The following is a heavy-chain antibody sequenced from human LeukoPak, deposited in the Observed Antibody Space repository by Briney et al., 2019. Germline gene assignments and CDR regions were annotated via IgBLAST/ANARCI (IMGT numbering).Heavy chain of an antibody. D-gene: IGHD2-2*01. CDR3: TTDGDIYCSSASCSRIPS. V-gene: IGHV3-7*01. Sequence: PGGSLRLSCAASGFTVSSNYMSWVRQAPGRGLEWVANVKQDGSEKYYVDSVKGRSTISRDNAKSSLYLQMNSLRAEDTAVYYCTTDGDIYCSSASCSRIPSWGQGTLVTVSS. CDR1: GFTVSSNY. CDR2: VKQDGSEK. J-gene: IGHJ5*02.